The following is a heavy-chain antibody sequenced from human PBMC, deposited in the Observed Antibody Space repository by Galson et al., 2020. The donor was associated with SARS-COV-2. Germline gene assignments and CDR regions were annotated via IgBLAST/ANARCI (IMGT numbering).Heavy chain of an antibody. Sequence: GGSLRLSCAASGFTFSGAVIHWVRQASGKGLGWVGRIRSRANNYATGYAASVKGRFIISRDDSKKTSYLQMNSLKTEDTAVYYCTTINYWGQGTLVTVSS. CDR3: TTINY. CDR1: GFTFSGAV. V-gene: IGHV3-73*01. CDR2: IRSRANNYAT. J-gene: IGHJ4*02.